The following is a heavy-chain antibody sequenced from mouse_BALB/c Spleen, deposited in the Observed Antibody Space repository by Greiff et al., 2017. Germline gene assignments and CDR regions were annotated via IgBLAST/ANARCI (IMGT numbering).Heavy chain of an antibody. J-gene: IGHJ3*01. CDR3: AREGFAY. CDR2: ISSGSSTI. Sequence: EVQLVESGGGLVQPGGSRKLSCAASGFTFSSFGMHWVRQAPEKGLEWVAYISSGSSTIYYADTVKGRFTISRDNPKNTLFLQMTRLRSEDTAMYYCAREGFAYWGQGTLVTVSA. CDR1: GFTFSSFG. V-gene: IGHV5-17*02.